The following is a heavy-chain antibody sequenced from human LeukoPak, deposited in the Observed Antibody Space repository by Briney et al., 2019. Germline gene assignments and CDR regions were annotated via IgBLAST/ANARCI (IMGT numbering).Heavy chain of an antibody. CDR1: GGSIRSRNYY. V-gene: IGHV4-39*01. Sequence: SETLSLTCTVYGGSIRSRNYYWGWIRQPPGRGLEWIGRIYYSGSTLYNPSLKSRVIISVDASKNQFSLMLGSVTAADTAAYYCALWGGGGFDIWGQGKMVTVSS. CDR2: IYYSGST. CDR3: ALWGGGGFDI. D-gene: IGHD2-21*01. J-gene: IGHJ3*02.